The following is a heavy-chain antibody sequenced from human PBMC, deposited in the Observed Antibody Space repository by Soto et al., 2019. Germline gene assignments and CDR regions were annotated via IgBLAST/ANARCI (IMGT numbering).Heavy chain of an antibody. CDR3: ARDRGAVVGQFFDY. CDR1: GFTFSAYY. CDR2: ISSSGDTG. D-gene: IGHD2-15*01. J-gene: IGHJ4*02. V-gene: IGHV3-11*01. Sequence: QVQLVESGGGLVKPGGSLRLSCAASGFTFSAYYMSWIRQAPGKGLEWISYISSSGDTGNYADSVKGRSTVSRDNAKNALYLQMNSLRAEETAVYYCARDRGAVVGQFFDYCGEGTLVTVSS.